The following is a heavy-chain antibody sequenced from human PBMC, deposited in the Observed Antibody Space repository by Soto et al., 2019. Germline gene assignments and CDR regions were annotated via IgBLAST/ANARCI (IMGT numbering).Heavy chain of an antibody. V-gene: IGHV3-9*01. CDR2: ISWNSGRI. D-gene: IGHD6-13*01. J-gene: IGHJ6*03. Sequence: SLRLSCAASGFTFDEYAMHWVRQAPGKGLEWVSGISWNSGRIGYADSVKGRFTISRDNAKNSLYLQMNSLRAEDTALYYCAIDLSSSWSTSPGYYYYLDVWGKGTTVTGSS. CDR1: GFTFDEYA. CDR3: AIDLSSSWSTSPGYYYYLDV.